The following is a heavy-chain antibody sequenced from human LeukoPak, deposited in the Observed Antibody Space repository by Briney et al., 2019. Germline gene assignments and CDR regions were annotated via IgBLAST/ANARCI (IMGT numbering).Heavy chain of an antibody. D-gene: IGHD2-15*01. CDR1: GFTFETYW. Sequence: GGSLRLSCAASGFTFETYWMHWVRQAPGKGLEWVSCINGYGSITNYADSVKGRFTISRDNAKNTLYLQMNSLRVEDTAVYYCARAHYCSGGSCYSEFDYWGQGTLVTVSS. J-gene: IGHJ4*02. CDR2: INGYGSIT. CDR3: ARAHYCSGGSCYSEFDY. V-gene: IGHV3-74*01.